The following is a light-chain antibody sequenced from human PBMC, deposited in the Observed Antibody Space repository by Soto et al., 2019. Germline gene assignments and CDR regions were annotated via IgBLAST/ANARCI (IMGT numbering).Light chain of an antibody. CDR2: EVS. Sequence: QSALTQPASVSGSPGQSITISCTGTSSDVGGYNYVSWYQQHPGKAPKLMMYEVSNRPSGVSNRFSGSKSGNTASLTISGLQAEDEAEYYCSSYTSSSIDYVFGTGTKLTVL. J-gene: IGLJ1*01. CDR3: SSYTSSSIDYV. V-gene: IGLV2-14*01. CDR1: SSDVGGYNY.